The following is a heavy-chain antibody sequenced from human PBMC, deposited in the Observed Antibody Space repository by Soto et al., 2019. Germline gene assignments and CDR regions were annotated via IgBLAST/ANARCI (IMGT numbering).Heavy chain of an antibody. CDR1: GYTFTSYY. CDR3: ARDHRTGTTGYYYYYMDV. CDR2: INPSGGST. V-gene: IGHV1-46*03. Sequence: ASVKVSCKASGYTFTSYYMHWVRQAPGQGLEWMGIINPSGGSTSYAQKFQGRVTMTRDTSTSTVYMELSSLRSEDTAVYYCARDHRTGTTGYYYYYMDVWGKGTTVTVSS. D-gene: IGHD1-7*01. J-gene: IGHJ6*03.